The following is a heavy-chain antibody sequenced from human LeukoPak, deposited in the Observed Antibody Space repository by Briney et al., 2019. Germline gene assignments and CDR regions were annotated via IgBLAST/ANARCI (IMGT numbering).Heavy chain of an antibody. V-gene: IGHV3-33*01. CDR3: ARALMVSYYGMDV. CDR2: ILYDGSNK. CDR1: GLTLSRYG. Sequence: PGRSLRLSCAASGLTLSRYGMHRVRQAPGKGLEWGAVILYDGSNKYYADSVKGRFTISRDNSKNTLYLQMNSLRAEDTAVYYCARALMVSYYGMDVWGKGTTVTVSS. J-gene: IGHJ6*04. D-gene: IGHD3-10*01.